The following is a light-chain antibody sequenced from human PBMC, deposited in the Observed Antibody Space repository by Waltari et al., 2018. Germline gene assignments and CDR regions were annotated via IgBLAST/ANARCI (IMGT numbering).Light chain of an antibody. V-gene: IGLV1-47*01. CDR1: SSKTGSNY. Sequence: QYVLLQPPSASGTPGQRVTISCPGRSSKTGSNYVYWYQQLPGTAPKLLIYRNNQRPSGVPDRFSGSKSGTSASLAISGLRSEDEADYYCAAWDDSLSGPVFGGGTKLTVL. CDR2: RNN. J-gene: IGLJ2*01. CDR3: AAWDDSLSGPV.